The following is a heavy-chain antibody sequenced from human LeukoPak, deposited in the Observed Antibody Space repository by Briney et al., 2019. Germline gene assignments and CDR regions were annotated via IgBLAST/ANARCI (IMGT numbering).Heavy chain of an antibody. CDR2: INHSGST. D-gene: IGHD6-13*01. CDR1: GVSFSGYY. J-gene: IGHJ4*02. CDR3: ARDSGGSWFDY. Sequence: PSETLSLTCAVYGVSFSGYYWSWIRQPPGKGLEWVGEINHSGSTNYNPPLKSRVTISVDTSKNQFSLKLSSVTAADTAVYYCARDSGGSWFDYWGQGTLVTVSS. V-gene: IGHV4-34*01.